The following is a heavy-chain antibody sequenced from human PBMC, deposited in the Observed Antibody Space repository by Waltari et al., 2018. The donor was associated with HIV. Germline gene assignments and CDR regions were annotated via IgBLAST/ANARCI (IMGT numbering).Heavy chain of an antibody. CDR3: ARLRFHSLYYFDS. CDR1: GASISSSSYY. V-gene: IGHV4-39*01. Sequence: QLHLQESGPGLVKPSETLSHTCSVSGASISSSSYYWAWIRQPPGKGLEWIGAIYYSGTAYYNPSVKSRVSASLDASKNELSLKLTSVTATDTALYYCARLRFHSLYYFDSWGPGILVTVSS. D-gene: IGHD3-16*01. CDR2: IYYSGTA. J-gene: IGHJ4*02.